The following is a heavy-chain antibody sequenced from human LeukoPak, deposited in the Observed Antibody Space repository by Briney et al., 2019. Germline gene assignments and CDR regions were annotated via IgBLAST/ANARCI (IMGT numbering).Heavy chain of an antibody. CDR3: ARPRSYYYDSSGYPDAFDI. J-gene: IGHJ3*02. CDR1: GFTFSIYW. V-gene: IGHV3-7*03. CDR2: INQDGSEK. Sequence: GGSLRLSCAASGFTFSIYWMSWVRQAPGKGLEWVANINQDGSEKYYVDSVKGRFTISRDNAKNSLYLQMNSLRAEDTAVYYCARPRSYYYDSSGYPDAFDIWGQGTMVTVSS. D-gene: IGHD3-22*01.